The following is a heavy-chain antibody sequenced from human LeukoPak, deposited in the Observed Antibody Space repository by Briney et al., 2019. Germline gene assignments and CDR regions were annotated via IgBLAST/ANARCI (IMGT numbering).Heavy chain of an antibody. V-gene: IGHV3-23*01. CDR1: GFTFSNYG. CDR3: EKDGGGNSLFDY. D-gene: IGHD2/OR15-2a*01. CDR2: LIDSGVNT. Sequence: GGSLRLSGAASGFTFSNYGTGWVGQAPGKGLEWGSTLIDSGVNTHYADSVKGRFTISRDNSKNTLYLQMNSLRVADTAVYYCEKDGGGNSLFDYWGQGTLVSVSS. J-gene: IGHJ4*02.